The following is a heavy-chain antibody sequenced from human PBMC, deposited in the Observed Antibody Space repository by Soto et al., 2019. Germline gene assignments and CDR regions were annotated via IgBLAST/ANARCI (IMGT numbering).Heavy chain of an antibody. CDR2: IYYSGST. Sequence: PSETLSLTCTVSGGSVSSGSYYWSWIRQPPGKGLEWIGYIYYSGSTNYHPSLKSRVTISVDKSKNQFSLKLSSVNAADTAVYYCARESLKETITMTVVTDHWGQGTQVTVSS. V-gene: IGHV4-61*01. J-gene: IGHJ4*02. D-gene: IGHD3-22*01. CDR3: ARESLKETITMTVVTDH. CDR1: GGSVSSGSYY.